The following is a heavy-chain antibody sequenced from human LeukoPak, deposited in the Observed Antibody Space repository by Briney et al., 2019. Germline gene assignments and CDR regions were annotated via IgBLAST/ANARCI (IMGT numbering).Heavy chain of an antibody. CDR2: ISGSVGNT. V-gene: IGHV3-23*01. CDR3: ARGQLGDAYNFEY. J-gene: IGHJ4*02. D-gene: IGHD5-24*01. CDR1: GFTFNSYA. Sequence: PGGSLRLSCAASGFTFNSYALSWVRQAPGKGLEWVSAISGSVGNTYYADSVMGRFTISRDNSKNILYLQMKSLRAEDTAMYYCARGQLGDAYNFEYWGQGTVVTVSS.